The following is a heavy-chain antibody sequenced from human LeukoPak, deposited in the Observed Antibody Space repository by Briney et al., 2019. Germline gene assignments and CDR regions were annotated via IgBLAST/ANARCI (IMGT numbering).Heavy chain of an antibody. CDR3: AVGQWLVGNY. CDR2: ISSSGSTI. J-gene: IGHJ4*02. Sequence: GGSLRLSCAASGFTFSSYEMNWVRQAPGKGLEWVSYISSSGSTIYYADSVRGRFTISRDNAKNSLYLQMNSLRAEDTAVYYCAVGQWLVGNYWGQGTLVTVSS. V-gene: IGHV3-48*03. D-gene: IGHD6-19*01. CDR1: GFTFSSYE.